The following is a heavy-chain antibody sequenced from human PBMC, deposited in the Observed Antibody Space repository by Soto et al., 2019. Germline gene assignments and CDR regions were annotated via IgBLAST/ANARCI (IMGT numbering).Heavy chain of an antibody. CDR3: SRGPRRYEFEY. Sequence: GGSLRLSCKGSGFTFGDYAVNWVRQAPGKGLEWVGYIRSKTYGGTTEYAASVRGRFTISRDDSKSVAYLQMNSLKTEDTAVYFCSRGPRRYEFEYWGQGTLVTVPS. CDR2: IRSKTYGGTT. J-gene: IGHJ4*02. V-gene: IGHV3-49*04. D-gene: IGHD1-1*01. CDR1: GFTFGDYA.